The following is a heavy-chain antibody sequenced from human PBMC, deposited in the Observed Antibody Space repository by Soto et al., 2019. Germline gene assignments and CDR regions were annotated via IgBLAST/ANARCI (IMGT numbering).Heavy chain of an antibody. J-gene: IGHJ6*01. CDR2: INTYNGNT. CDR3: ARFEVVVVPVATHPNYYYGMDV. Sequence: ASVNVSCKAAGCSFSSYPISCLRQASGQGLEWMGWINTYNGNTDYPQNLQRRVTMTTDTSTRTANLELRSLTSDDTAVYYCARFEVVVVPVATHPNYYYGMDVCGQATTVTVSS. V-gene: IGHV1-18*01. D-gene: IGHD2-2*01. CDR1: GCSFSSYP.